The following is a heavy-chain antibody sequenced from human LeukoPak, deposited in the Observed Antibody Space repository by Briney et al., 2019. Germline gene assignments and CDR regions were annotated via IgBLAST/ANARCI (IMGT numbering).Heavy chain of an antibody. CDR3: ARHFRYYYGSGSYYLGWFDP. CDR2: INHSGST. J-gene: IGHJ5*02. Sequence: SQTLSLTCTVSGDSISSGDYYWSWIRQPAGKGLEWIGEINHSGSTNYNPSLKSRVTISVDTSKNQFSLKLSSVTAADTAVYYCARHFRYYYGSGSYYLGWFDPWGQGTLVTVSS. D-gene: IGHD3-10*01. V-gene: IGHV4-61*09. CDR1: GDSISSGDYY.